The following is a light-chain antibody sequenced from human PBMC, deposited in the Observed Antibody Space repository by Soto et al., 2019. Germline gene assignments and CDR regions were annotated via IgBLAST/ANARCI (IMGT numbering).Light chain of an antibody. Sequence: QSALTQPASVSGSPGQSITISCTGTSSDVGGYNFVSWYQQHPGKAPKLMIYEDSNRPSGVSYRFSGSKSGNTASLTISGLQAYDEADYYCSSYTSSVTLVFGGGTKVTVL. J-gene: IGLJ2*01. CDR1: SSDVGGYNF. CDR2: EDS. V-gene: IGLV2-14*01. CDR3: SSYTSSVTLV.